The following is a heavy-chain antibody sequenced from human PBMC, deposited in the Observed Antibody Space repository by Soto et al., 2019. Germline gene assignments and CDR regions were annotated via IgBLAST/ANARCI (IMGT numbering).Heavy chain of an antibody. CDR1: GGSISSGGYY. V-gene: IGHV4-31*03. CDR2: IYHSGTT. Sequence: SETLSLTCTVSGGSISSGGYYCSWIRQHPGKGLEWIGHIYHSGTTYYNPSLKSRVTISVDTSKNQISLKLTSVSAADTAVYYCATEHYDSRGYYYIDSWGQGTLVTVSS. D-gene: IGHD3-22*01. CDR3: ATEHYDSRGYYYIDS. J-gene: IGHJ4*02.